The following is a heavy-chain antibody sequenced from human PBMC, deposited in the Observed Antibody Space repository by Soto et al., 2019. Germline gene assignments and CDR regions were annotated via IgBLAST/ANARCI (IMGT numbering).Heavy chain of an antibody. V-gene: IGHV4-30-2*01. Sequence: SETLSLTCAVSGGSISSGGYSWSWIRQPPGKGLEWIEYIYHSGSTYYNPSLKSRVTISVDRSKNQFSLKLSSVTAADTAVYYCARIVVITDPWFDPWGQGTLVTVSS. D-gene: IGHD3-22*01. J-gene: IGHJ5*02. CDR1: GGSISSGGYS. CDR2: IYHSGST. CDR3: ARIVVITDPWFDP.